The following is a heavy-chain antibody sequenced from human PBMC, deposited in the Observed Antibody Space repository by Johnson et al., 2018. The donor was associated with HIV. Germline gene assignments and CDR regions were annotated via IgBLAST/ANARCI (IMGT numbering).Heavy chain of an antibody. CDR3: AKDKEGYCSSTSCYGAFDI. V-gene: IGHV3-9*01. J-gene: IGHJ3*02. CDR2: ISWNSGSI. Sequence: VQLVESGGGLVQPGRSLRLSCAASGFTFDDYAMHWVRQAPGKGLEWVSGISWNSGSIGYADSVKGRFTISIDNAKNSLYLQMNSLRAEDTALYYCAKDKEGYCSSTSCYGAFDIWGQGTMVTVSS. CDR1: GFTFDDYA. D-gene: IGHD2-2*01.